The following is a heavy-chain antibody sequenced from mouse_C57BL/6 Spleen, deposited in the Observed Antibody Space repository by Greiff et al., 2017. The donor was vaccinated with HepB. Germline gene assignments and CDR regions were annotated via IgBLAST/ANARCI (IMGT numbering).Heavy chain of an antibody. Sequence: QVQLQQPGAELVMPGASVKLSCKASGYTFTSYWMHWVKQRPGQGLKWIGEIDPSDSYTNYNQKFKGKSTLTVDKSSSTAYMQLSSLTSEDSAVYYCARSYGSSYGAYWGQGTLVTVSA. J-gene: IGHJ3*01. CDR1: GYTFTSYW. D-gene: IGHD1-1*01. V-gene: IGHV1-69*01. CDR3: ARSYGSSYGAY. CDR2: IDPSDSYT.